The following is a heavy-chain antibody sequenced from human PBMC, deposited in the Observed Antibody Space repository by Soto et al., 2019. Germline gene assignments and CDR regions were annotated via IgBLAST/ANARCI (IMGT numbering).Heavy chain of an antibody. CDR2: LSYEGSEE. CDR1: GFNFGVFG. Sequence: PGGSLRLSCAASGFNFGVFGMHWVRQAPGNGLEWLSVLSYEGSEEYYADSVRGRFTISRDNSKNTLFLQMDSLRVDDTGVYYCALTRRSSLLEVAGPGFEYWGQGTLVTVSS. J-gene: IGHJ4*02. V-gene: IGHV3-30*03. CDR3: ALTRRSSLLEVAGPGFEY. D-gene: IGHD6-19*01.